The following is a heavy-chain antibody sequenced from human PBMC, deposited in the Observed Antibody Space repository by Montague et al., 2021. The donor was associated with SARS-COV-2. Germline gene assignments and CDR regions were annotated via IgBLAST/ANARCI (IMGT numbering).Heavy chain of an antibody. CDR1: GDSITNNY. CDR3: ARDRFDFGAGRQGTIDF. D-gene: IGHD3-10*01. J-gene: IGHJ4*02. Sequence: SETLSLTCSVSGDSITNNYRSWIRQPAGKGLEWFGRMHFTGKTNFSPFFSSRLTMSADTSKNQFSLKLTSVTAADTAIYFCARDRFDFGAGRQGTIDFWGQGTLVTVSS. V-gene: IGHV4-4*07. CDR2: MHFTGKT.